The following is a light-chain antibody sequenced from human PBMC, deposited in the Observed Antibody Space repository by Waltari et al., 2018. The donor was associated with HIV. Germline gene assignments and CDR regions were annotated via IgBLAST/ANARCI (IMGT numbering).Light chain of an antibody. CDR2: YDS. J-gene: IGLJ3*02. CDR3: QVWHISTDHWV. V-gene: IGLV3-21*04. Sequence: SYVLTQPPSVSVAPGKTASITCEAANIGSKGVHWYQQKSGQAPILVIYYDSDRPSGIPARFSGSNSGNTATLTISRVEAGDEADYYCQVWHISTDHWVFGAGTKLTVV. CDR1: NIGSKG.